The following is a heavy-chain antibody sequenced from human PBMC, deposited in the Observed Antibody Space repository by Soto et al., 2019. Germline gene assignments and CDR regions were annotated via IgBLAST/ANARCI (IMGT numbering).Heavy chain of an antibody. CDR3: ARGAGTYYYYGMDV. D-gene: IGHD6-13*01. CDR2: INHSGST. Sequence: SETLSLTWAVYGGSFSGYYWSWIRQPPGKGLEWIGEINHSGSTNYNPSLKSRVTISVDTSKNQFSLKLSSVTAADTAVYYCARGAGTYYYYGMDVWGQGTTVTVS. CDR1: GGSFSGYY. V-gene: IGHV4-34*01. J-gene: IGHJ6*02.